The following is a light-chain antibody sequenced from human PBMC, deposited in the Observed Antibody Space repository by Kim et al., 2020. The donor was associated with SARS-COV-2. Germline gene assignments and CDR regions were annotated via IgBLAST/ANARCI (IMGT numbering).Light chain of an antibody. Sequence: ASAGDRVTITCRASQSISSWLAWYQQKPGKAPKLLIYDASSLESGVPSRFSGSGSGTEFTLTISSLQPDDFATYYCQQYNGYFRTFGQGTKVDIK. V-gene: IGKV1-5*01. J-gene: IGKJ1*01. CDR3: QQYNGYFRT. CDR1: QSISSW. CDR2: DAS.